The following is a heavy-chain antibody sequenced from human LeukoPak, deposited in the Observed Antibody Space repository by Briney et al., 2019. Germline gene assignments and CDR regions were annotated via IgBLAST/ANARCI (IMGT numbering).Heavy chain of an antibody. CDR2: IYDSGST. V-gene: IGHV4-59*12. D-gene: IGHD3-10*01. J-gene: IGHJ5*02. CDR1: GGSISSYY. Sequence: SETLSLTCTVSGGSISSYYWNWIRQPPGKGLEWIGHIYDSGSTNYNPSLKSRVTISVDTSKNQFSLKLSSVTAADTAVYYCARGLTTYYYGSGRSMSWFDPWGQGTLVTVSS. CDR3: ARGLTTYYYGSGRSMSWFDP.